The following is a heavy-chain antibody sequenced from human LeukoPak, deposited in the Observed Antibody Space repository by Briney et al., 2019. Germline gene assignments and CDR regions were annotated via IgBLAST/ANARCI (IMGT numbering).Heavy chain of an antibody. CDR3: ASSSSWYVDY. V-gene: IGHV1-2*02. CDR2: INPNSGGT. J-gene: IGHJ4*02. Sequence: ASVKVSCKVSGYTLTELSMHWVRQAPGQGLEWMGWINPNSGGTNYAQKFQGRVTMTRDTSISTAYMELSRLRSDDTAVYYCASSSSWYVDYWGQGTLVTVSS. D-gene: IGHD6-13*01. CDR1: GYTLTELS.